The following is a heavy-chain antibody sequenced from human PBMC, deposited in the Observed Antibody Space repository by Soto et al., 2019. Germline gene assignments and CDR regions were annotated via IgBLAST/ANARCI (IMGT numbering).Heavy chain of an antibody. CDR3: ARARLSRSWWFDP. V-gene: IGHV4-59*01. Sequence: VQLQESGPGLVKPSETLSLTCTVSDGSISSYWWSWIRQTAGKGLEWIGYIYYSGSTNYNPSLKSRVTISVDTSKNQFSLKLSSVTAADTAVYYCARARLSRSWWFDPWGQGTLVTVSS. CDR1: DGSISSYW. D-gene: IGHD3-10*01. J-gene: IGHJ5*02. CDR2: IYYSGST.